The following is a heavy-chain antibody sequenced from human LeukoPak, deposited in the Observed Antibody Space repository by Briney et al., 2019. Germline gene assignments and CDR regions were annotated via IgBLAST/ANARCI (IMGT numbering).Heavy chain of an antibody. V-gene: IGHV4-61*10. Sequence: SETLSLTCTVSGVSITSGNYYWNWIRQPAGKGLEWIGHFYPTGTNYNPSLKSRVTISADTSKNQFSLKLSSVTAADTAVYYCARERAVTTYYYFDYWGQGTLVTVSS. CDR1: GVSITSGNYY. J-gene: IGHJ4*02. CDR3: ARERAVTTYYYFDY. CDR2: FYPTGT. D-gene: IGHD4-17*01.